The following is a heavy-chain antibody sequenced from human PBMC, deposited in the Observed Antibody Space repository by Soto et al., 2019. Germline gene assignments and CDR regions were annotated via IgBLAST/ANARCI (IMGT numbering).Heavy chain of an antibody. CDR2: IVVGSGNT. Sequence: ASVKVSCKASGFTFTSSAVQWVRQARGQLLEWIGLIVVGSGNTNYAQKFQERVTITRDMSTSTAYMQLSSLRSEDTAVYYCAADSAYLQQLVRGYYYYGMDVWGQGTTVTVSS. V-gene: IGHV1-58*01. J-gene: IGHJ6*02. CDR1: GFTFTSSA. CDR3: AADSAYLQQLVRGYYYYGMDV. D-gene: IGHD6-13*01.